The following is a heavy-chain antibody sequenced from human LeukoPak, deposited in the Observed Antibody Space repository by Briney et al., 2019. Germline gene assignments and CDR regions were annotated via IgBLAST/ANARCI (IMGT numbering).Heavy chain of an antibody. D-gene: IGHD3-9*01. CDR3: ARVVLRYFDY. Sequence: PSETLSLTCTVSGGSISSYYWSWSRQPPGKGLEWIGYIYYSGSTNYNPSLKSRVTISVDTSKNQFSLKLSSVTAADTAVYYCARVVLRYFDYWGQGTLVTVSS. J-gene: IGHJ4*02. CDR2: IYYSGST. V-gene: IGHV4-59*01. CDR1: GGSISSYY.